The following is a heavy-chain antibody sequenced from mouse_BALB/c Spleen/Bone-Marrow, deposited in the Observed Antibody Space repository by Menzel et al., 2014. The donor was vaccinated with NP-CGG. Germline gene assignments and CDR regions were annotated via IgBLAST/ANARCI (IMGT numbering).Heavy chain of an antibody. CDR1: GFTFSSYA. J-gene: IGHJ2*01. V-gene: IGHV5-6-5*01. Sequence: EVQRVESGGGLVKPGGSLKLSCAASGFTFSSYAMSWVRQTPEKRLEWVASISSGGSTYYPDSVKGRFTISRDNARNILYLQRSSLRSKDTAMYYCARVGITTVDYWGQGTTLTVSS. CDR3: ARVGITTVDY. D-gene: IGHD1-1*01. CDR2: ISSGGST.